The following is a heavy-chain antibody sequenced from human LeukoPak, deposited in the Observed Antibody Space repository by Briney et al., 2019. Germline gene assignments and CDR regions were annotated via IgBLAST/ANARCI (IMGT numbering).Heavy chain of an antibody. V-gene: IGHV3-7*05. CDR1: GFTFRNYW. D-gene: IGHD2-8*02. J-gene: IGHJ4*02. CDR3: ASDFRSYNIRWCLDY. Sequence: PGGSLRLSCAASGFTFRNYWMNWVRQAPGKGLEWVANIKQDGSEKYYMDSVKGRFTISRDDAKSSLYLQMNSLRAEDTAVYYCASDFRSYNIRWCLDYWGQGTLVTVSS. CDR2: IKQDGSEK.